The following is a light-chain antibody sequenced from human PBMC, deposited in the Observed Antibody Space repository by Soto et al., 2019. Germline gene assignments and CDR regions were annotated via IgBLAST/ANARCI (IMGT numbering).Light chain of an antibody. CDR3: SSYTSSSSYV. V-gene: IGLV2-14*01. CDR2: DVS. J-gene: IGLJ1*01. Sequence: QSALTQPASVSGSPGQSITISCTGTSSDVGTYNSVSWYQQYPGKAPKLMIRDVSNRPSGVSNRFSGSKSGNTASLTISGLQAEDEADYYCSSYTSSSSYVFGSGTKLTVL. CDR1: SSDVGTYNS.